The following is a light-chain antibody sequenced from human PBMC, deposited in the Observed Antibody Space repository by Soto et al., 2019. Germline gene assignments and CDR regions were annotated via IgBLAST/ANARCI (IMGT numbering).Light chain of an antibody. CDR3: QTWGTGIVV. J-gene: IGLJ2*01. V-gene: IGLV4-69*01. CDR2: VNSDGSQ. CDR1: SGHSSYA. Sequence: QSVLTQSPSASASLGASVKLTCTLSSGHSSYAIAWHQQQPEKGPRYLMKVNSDGSQSKGDGIPDRFSGSSSGAERYLTISSLQPEDEADYYCQTWGTGIVVFGGGTKLTVL.